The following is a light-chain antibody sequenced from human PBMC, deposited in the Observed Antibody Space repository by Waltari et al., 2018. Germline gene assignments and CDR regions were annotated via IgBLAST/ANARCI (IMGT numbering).Light chain of an antibody. Sequence: DIQMTQSPSSLSASVRDRVTITCRASQSISTYLNWYQHKPGKAPKLLIYAASSLQSGVPSKFSGSGSGTAFTLTIISLQPEDFATYYCQQTYSTHPTFGGGTKVEIK. J-gene: IGKJ4*01. CDR1: QSISTY. V-gene: IGKV1-39*01. CDR2: AAS. CDR3: QQTYSTHPT.